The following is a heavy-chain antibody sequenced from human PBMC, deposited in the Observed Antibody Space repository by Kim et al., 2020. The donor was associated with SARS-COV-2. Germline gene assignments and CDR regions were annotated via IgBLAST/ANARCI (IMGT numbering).Heavy chain of an antibody. CDR1: GGSISSSNW. Sequence: SETLSLTCAVSGGSISSSNWWSWVRQPPGKGLEWIGEIYHSGSTNYNPSIKSRVTISVDKSKNQFSLKLSSVTAADTAVYYCARKTGYCSSTSCYALGSYYYSMEVWGQGTTVTVSS. D-gene: IGHD2-2*01. CDR2: IYHSGST. CDR3: ARKTGYCSSTSCYALGSYYYSMEV. V-gene: IGHV4-4*02. J-gene: IGHJ6*02.